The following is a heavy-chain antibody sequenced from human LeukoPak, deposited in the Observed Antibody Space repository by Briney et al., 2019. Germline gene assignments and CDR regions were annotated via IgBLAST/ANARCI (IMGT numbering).Heavy chain of an antibody. Sequence: GASVKVSCKASGSTFSDYHINWVRQASGQGPEWMGWINPKSGDAKYGQAFQGRVTMTRDTSISTAYMELNRLRFDDTAMYYCAREGLDAFDIWGQGTMVTVSS. CDR2: INPKSGDA. D-gene: IGHD2-21*01. CDR1: GSTFSDYH. J-gene: IGHJ3*02. CDR3: AREGLDAFDI. V-gene: IGHV1-2*02.